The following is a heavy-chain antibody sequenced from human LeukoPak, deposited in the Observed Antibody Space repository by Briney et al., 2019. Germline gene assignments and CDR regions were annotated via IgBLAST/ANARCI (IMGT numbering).Heavy chain of an antibody. CDR1: GFTFRNYG. Sequence: LLESGGGVVQPGRSLRLSCAASGFTFRNYGFHWVRQAPGKGLEWVAVISYHGSSQDYADSVKGRFTISSDSSKNTLYLQMNSLRAEDTAVYYCARKEVSPAEYFQHWGQGTLVTVSS. CDR3: ARKEVSPAEYFQH. J-gene: IGHJ1*01. CDR2: ISYHGSSQ. V-gene: IGHV3-30*03. D-gene: IGHD3-22*01.